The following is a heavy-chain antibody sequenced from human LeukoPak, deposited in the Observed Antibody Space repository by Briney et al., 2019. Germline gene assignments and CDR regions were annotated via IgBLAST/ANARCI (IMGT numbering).Heavy chain of an antibody. CDR2: ISYDGSNK. D-gene: IGHD2-2*01. V-gene: IGHV3-30*03. CDR3: ARDGPDSLYFDY. J-gene: IGHJ4*02. CDR1: RFTFSTYG. Sequence: GRSLRLSCAASRFTFSTYGMHWVRQAPGKGLEWVAVISYDGSNKYYADSVKGRSTISRDNSKDSLYVQMNSLRAEDTAVYFCARDGPDSLYFDYWGQGTLVTASP.